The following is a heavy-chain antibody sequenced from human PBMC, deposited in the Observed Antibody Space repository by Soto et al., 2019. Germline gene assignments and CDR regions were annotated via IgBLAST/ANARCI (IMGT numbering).Heavy chain of an antibody. D-gene: IGHD2-21*02. V-gene: IGHV4-39*01. CDR1: GGSISSSSYF. CDR2: IYYSGST. CDR3: ARHPSDFWFDP. Sequence: SETLSLTCSVSGGSISSSSYFWGWIRQPPGKGLEWIGSIYYSGSTYYNPSLKSRVTVSVDTSKNQFSLKLSSVTAAGTAVYYCARHPSDFWFDPWGQGTLVTVSS. J-gene: IGHJ5*02.